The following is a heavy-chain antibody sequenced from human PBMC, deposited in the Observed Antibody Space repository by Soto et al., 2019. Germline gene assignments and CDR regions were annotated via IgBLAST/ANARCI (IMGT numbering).Heavy chain of an antibody. CDR2: IHSSATTI. J-gene: IGHJ3*01. V-gene: IGHV3-48*03. D-gene: IGHD3-10*01. Sequence: GGSLRLSCAASGFTFSRYEMNWVRQAPGKGLEWIAYIHSSATTIYYADYVKGRFTISRDNAKNSLCLQLNSLSAEDTAVYYCCPKSGGGGAFDFWGQGTMVTVSS. CDR1: GFTFSRYE. CDR3: CPKSGGGGAFDF.